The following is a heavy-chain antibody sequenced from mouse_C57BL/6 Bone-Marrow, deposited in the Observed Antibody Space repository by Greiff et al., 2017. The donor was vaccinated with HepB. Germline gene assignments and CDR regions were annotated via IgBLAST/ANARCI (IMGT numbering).Heavy chain of an antibody. V-gene: IGHV1-63*01. Sequence: VKLMESGAELVRPGTSVKMSCKASGYTFTNYWIGWAKQRPGHGLEWIGDIYPGGGYTNYNEKFKGKATLTADKSSSTAYMQFSSLTSEDSAIYYCARRTFFFDYWGQGTTLTVSS. J-gene: IGHJ2*01. CDR1: GYTFTNYW. CDR3: ARRTFFFDY. CDR2: IYPGGGYT.